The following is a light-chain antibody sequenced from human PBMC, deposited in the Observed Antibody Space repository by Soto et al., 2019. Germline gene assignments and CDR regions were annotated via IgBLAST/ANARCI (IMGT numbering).Light chain of an antibody. CDR1: QSVSGW. V-gene: IGKV1-39*01. CDR2: AAS. CDR3: QQSYSSPPT. Sequence: IQMTQSPSTLSASVVEAVTVTCRASQSVSGWLAWYQQKPGKAPKLLIFAASSLQSGVPSRFSGSRSGPDFTLTISSLQPEDFATYYCQQSYSSPPTFGQGTKVDIK. J-gene: IGKJ1*01.